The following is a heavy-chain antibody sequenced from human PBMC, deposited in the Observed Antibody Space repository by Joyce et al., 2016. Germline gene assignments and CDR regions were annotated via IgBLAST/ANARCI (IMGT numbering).Heavy chain of an antibody. J-gene: IGHJ4*02. CDR2: ISSTGST. Sequence: QVHLQESGPGLVKPSETLSLTCTVSGDSVTSLFWNWIRQPPGNGLEWVAHISSTGSTKYNPSLKSRSTISLDAPRNQFSLKLTSVTAADTAIYYCARDGGYYFDYWGQGTLVAVSS. V-gene: IGHV4-59*02. CDR3: ARDGGYYFDY. CDR1: GDSVTSLF. D-gene: IGHD3-16*01.